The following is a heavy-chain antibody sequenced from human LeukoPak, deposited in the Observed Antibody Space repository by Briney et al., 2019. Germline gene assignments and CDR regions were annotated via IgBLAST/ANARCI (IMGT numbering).Heavy chain of an antibody. Sequence: ASVKVSCKVSGYTLTELSMHWVRQAPGKGLEWMGGFDPEDGETIYAQKFQGRVTMTRDTSISTAYMELSRLRSDDTAVYYCARESTGSYFNWGQGTLVTVSS. V-gene: IGHV1-24*01. J-gene: IGHJ4*02. D-gene: IGHD1-26*01. CDR1: GYTLTELS. CDR3: ARESTGSYFN. CDR2: FDPEDGET.